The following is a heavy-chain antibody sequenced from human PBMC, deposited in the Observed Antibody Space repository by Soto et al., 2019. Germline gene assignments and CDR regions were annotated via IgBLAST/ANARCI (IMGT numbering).Heavy chain of an antibody. CDR1: VDSGISSDFY. D-gene: IGHD3-3*02. J-gene: IGHJ5*02. V-gene: IGHV4-39*01. CDR3: ARHSLALRKNNWFDP. Sequence: SETLSLTGTVSVDSGISSDFYWGWFLQPPGKGLEWIGSIFYLGSSYYNPSLKSRVTMSVDTSKNQFSLRLRSVTAADTALYFCARHSLALRKNNWFDPWGQGIMVTVSS. CDR2: IFYLGSS.